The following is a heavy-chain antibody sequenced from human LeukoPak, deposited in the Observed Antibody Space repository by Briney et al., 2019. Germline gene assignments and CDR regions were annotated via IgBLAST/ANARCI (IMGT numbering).Heavy chain of an antibody. J-gene: IGHJ5*02. Sequence: PGGSLRLSCVVSGFTVSSNYMSWVRQAPGKGLEWVSSISSSSSYIYYADSVKGRFTISRDNAKNSLYLQMNSLRAEDTAVYYCARGGTAKPFDPWGQGTLVTVSS. CDR3: ARGGTAKPFDP. CDR1: GFTVSSNY. CDR2: ISSSSSYI. D-gene: IGHD5-18*01. V-gene: IGHV3-21*01.